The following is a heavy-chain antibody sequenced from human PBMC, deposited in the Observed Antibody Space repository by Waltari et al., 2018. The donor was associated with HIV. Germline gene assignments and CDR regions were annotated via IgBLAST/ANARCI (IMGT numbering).Heavy chain of an antibody. CDR3: AKDPGMDV. CDR1: GFTFSRSP. J-gene: IGHJ6*02. V-gene: IGHV3-23*01. Sequence: EVQLLESGGGLVQPGGSLRLSCPASGFTFSRSPMNGGGQAQGKGREWVSGISGSGGSTYYADSVKGRLTISRENSKSTVYLQMNSLRAEDTAIYYCAKDPGMDVWGQGTTVTVSS. CDR2: ISGSGGST.